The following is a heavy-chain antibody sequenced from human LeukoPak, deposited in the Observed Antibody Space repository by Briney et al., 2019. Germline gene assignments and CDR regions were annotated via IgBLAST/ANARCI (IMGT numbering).Heavy chain of an antibody. CDR2: NSGST. J-gene: IGHJ4*02. V-gene: IGHV4-59*08. D-gene: IGHD6-13*01. CDR3: ARLVSSSWVGY. Sequence: SSETLSLTCTVSGGSISSYYWSWIRQPPGKGLEWIGYNSGSTNYNPSLKSRVTISVDTSKNQFSLKLSSVTAADTAVYYCARLVSSSWVGYWGQGTLVTVSS. CDR1: GGSISSYY.